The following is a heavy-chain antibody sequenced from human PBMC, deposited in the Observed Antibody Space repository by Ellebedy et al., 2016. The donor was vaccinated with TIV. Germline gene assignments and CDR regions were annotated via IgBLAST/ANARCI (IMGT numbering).Heavy chain of an antibody. CDR3: ARCPLTMIRGDDEYNWFDP. CDR2: ISWNSGKI. V-gene: IGHV3-9*01. D-gene: IGHD3-10*01. CDR1: GFTFDDYG. Sequence: SLKISCAASGFTFDDYGMHWVRQAPGKDLEWVSGISWNSGKIGYADSVKGRFTISRDNAKNSLYLQMNSLRVEDTALYYCARCPLTMIRGDDEYNWFDPWGQGTLVTVSS. J-gene: IGHJ5*02.